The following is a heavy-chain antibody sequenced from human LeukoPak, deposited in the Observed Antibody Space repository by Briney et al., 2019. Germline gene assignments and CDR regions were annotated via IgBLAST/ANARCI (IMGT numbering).Heavy chain of an antibody. J-gene: IGHJ4*02. V-gene: IGHV1-2*02. CDR1: GYTFTGYY. Sequence: GASVKVSCKASGYTFTGYYMHWVRQAPGQGLEWMGWINPNSGGTNYAQKFQGRVTMTSDTSISTAYMELSRLRSDDTAVYYCAILGYCSGGSCYYYDYWGQGTLVTVSS. CDR3: AILGYCSGGSCYYYDY. CDR2: INPNSGGT. D-gene: IGHD2-15*01.